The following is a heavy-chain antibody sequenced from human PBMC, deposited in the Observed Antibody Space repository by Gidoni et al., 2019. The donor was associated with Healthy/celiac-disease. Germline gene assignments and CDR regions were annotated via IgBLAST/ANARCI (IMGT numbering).Heavy chain of an antibody. D-gene: IGHD6-19*01. CDR3: ARDLSSGGGCDI. J-gene: IGHJ3*02. V-gene: IGHV3-21*01. CDR2: ISSSSSYI. CDR1: GFTFSSYS. Sequence: EVQLVESGGGLVKPGGSLRLSCAASGFTFSSYSMNWVRQAPGKGLEWVSSISSSSSYIYYADSVKGRFTISRDNAKNSLYLQMNSLRAEDTAVYYCARDLSSGGGCDIWGQGTMVTVSS.